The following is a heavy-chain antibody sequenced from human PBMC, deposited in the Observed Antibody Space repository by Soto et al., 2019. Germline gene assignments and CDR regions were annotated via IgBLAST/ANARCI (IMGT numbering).Heavy chain of an antibody. V-gene: IGHV1-18*01. CDR2: ISAYNGNT. D-gene: IGHD6-13*01. J-gene: IGHJ5*02. CDR3: ARDGYSSSWRNWFDP. Sequence: ASVKVSCKASGYTFTSYGISWVRQAPGQGLEWMGWISAYNGNTNYAQKLQGRVTMTTDTSTSTAYMELRSLRSDDTAVYYCARDGYSSSWRNWFDPWGQGTLVTVSS. CDR1: GYTFTSYG.